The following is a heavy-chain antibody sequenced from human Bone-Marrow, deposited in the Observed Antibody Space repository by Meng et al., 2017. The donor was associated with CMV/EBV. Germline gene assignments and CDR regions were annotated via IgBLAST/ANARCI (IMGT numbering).Heavy chain of an antibody. CDR1: GGSFSGYY. J-gene: IGHJ4*02. V-gene: IGHV4-34*01. D-gene: IGHD4-11*01. CDR3: ARAGLQHKNDY. Sequence: SETLSLTCAVYGGSFSGYYWSWIRQPPGKGLEWIGEINHSGSTNYNPSLKSRVTISVDTSKNQFSLKLSSVTAADTAVYYCARAGLQHKNDYWGQGKLVTVYS. CDR2: INHSGST.